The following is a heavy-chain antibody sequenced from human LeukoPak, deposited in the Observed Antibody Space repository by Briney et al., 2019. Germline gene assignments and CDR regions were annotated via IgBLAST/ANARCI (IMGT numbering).Heavy chain of an antibody. CDR1: GFTFSSYA. V-gene: IGHV3-23*01. CDR2: ISGSGGTT. CDR3: AKESPHFDY. J-gene: IGHJ4*02. Sequence: GGSLRLSCAASGFTFSSYAMSSVRQAPGNGLEWVSTISGSGGTTYYVDSVKGRFTISRDNSKNTLYLQMNSLRAEDTAIYYCAKESPHFDYWGQGTLVTVSS.